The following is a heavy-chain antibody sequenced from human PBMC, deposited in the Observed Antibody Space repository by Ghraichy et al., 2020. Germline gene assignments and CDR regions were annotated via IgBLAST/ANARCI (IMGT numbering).Heavy chain of an antibody. J-gene: IGHJ5*02. Sequence: SETLSLTCTVSGGSISSYYWSWIRQPAGKGLEWIGRIYTSGSTNYNPSLKSRVTMSVDTSKNQFSLKLSSVTAADTAVYYCARGEIDITGTTIGNWFDPWGQGTLVTVSS. CDR1: GGSISSYY. D-gene: IGHD1-7*01. V-gene: IGHV4-4*07. CDR3: ARGEIDITGTTIGNWFDP. CDR2: IYTSGST.